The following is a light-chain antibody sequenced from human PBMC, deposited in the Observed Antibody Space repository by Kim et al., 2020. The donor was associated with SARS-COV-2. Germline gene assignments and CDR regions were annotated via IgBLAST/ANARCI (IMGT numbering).Light chain of an antibody. CDR2: GNN. V-gene: IGLV1-44*01. CDR1: SSNIWINP. J-gene: IGLJ2*01. CDR3: AAWDDSLHGVI. Sequence: QRFTISCSGSSSNIWINPVSWYLQLPGAAPKLLIYGNNQRPSGVPDRLAGSNSGTSASLAISGLQSEDEADYYCAAWDDSLHGVIFGGGTQLTVL.